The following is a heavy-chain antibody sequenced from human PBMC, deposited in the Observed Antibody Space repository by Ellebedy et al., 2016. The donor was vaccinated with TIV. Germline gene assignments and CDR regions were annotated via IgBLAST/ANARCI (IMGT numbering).Heavy chain of an antibody. D-gene: IGHD3-10*02. Sequence: LRLXXAVSGGSISRSGYCWSWIRQPPGKGLEWIGSISYSGTTYHNPSLKSRVTISEDTSNNQFSLKLSSVTAADTAVYFCARSYQMFGDGGFDSWGQGILVTVSS. V-gene: IGHV4-30-2*03. CDR2: ISYSGTT. J-gene: IGHJ4*02. CDR3: ARSYQMFGDGGFDS. CDR1: GGSISRSGYC.